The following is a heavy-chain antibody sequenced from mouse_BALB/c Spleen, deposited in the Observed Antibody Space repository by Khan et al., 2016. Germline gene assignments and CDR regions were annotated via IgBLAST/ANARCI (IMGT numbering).Heavy chain of an antibody. D-gene: IGHD2-1*01. V-gene: IGHV5-17*02. CDR3: ARIYYGLYYAMDY. J-gene: IGHJ4*01. CDR2: ISGGSSTI. CDR1: GFTFSSFR. Sequence: EVELVESGGGLVQPGGSRKLSCAASGFTFSSFRMHWVRQAPDKGLEWVAYISGGSSTIFYADTVKGRFTISRDNPKNTLFLQMTSLRSEDTAMYFCARIYYGLYYAMDYWGQGTSVTVSS.